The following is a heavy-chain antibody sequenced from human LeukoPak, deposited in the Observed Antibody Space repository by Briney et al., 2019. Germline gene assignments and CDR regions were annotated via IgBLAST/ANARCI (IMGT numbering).Heavy chain of an antibody. J-gene: IGHJ4*02. D-gene: IGHD2-2*01. CDR1: GYSFTSGHY. CDR2: TYHTGSA. Sequence: SPSETLSLTCSVSGYSFTSGHYWGWIRQPPGKGLEWIANTYHTGSAHYNPSLKSRVTISVDTSKNQFSLKLSSVTAADTAVYYCARYCTSTTCILRGFDYWGQGTLVTVSS. V-gene: IGHV4-38-2*01. CDR3: ARYCTSTTCILRGFDY.